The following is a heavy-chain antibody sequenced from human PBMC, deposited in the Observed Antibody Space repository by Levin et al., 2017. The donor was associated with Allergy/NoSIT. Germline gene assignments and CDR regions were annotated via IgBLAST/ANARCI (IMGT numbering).Heavy chain of an antibody. CDR3: ARGHSDYYFDY. CDR1: GGSVRSGNYY. J-gene: IGHJ4*02. Sequence: SQTLSLTCPVSGGSVRSGNYYWNWIRQPPGKGLEWIGYIYYSDSTDYNPSLKSRVTISVDTSRNQFSLKLRSVAAADSAVYYCARGHSDYYFDYWGQGILVTVSS. CDR2: IYYSDST. D-gene: IGHD2-21*01. V-gene: IGHV4-61*01.